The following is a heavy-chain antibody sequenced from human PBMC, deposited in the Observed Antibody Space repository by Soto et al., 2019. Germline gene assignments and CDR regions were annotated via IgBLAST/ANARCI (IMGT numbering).Heavy chain of an antibody. Sequence: QITLKESGPTLVKPTQTLTLTCTFSGFSLTPSGVGVGWIRQPPGKPLQWLALLYWDDDKRYSPSLKSRLTITKDNSKNQLVLTMTNMDPVDTATYYCAQSPQFGSAWYVDFWGQGTLVTVSS. CDR3: AQSPQFGSAWYVDF. V-gene: IGHV2-5*02. CDR1: GFSLTPSGVG. CDR2: LYWDDDK. J-gene: IGHJ4*02. D-gene: IGHD6-6*01.